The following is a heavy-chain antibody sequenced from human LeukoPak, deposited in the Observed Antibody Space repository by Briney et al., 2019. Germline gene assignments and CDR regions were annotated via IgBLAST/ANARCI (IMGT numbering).Heavy chain of an antibody. CDR3: ARERGYTYNFDY. D-gene: IGHD5-18*01. Sequence: PGGSLRLSCAASGFTFSSYNINWVRQAPGKGLEWVSSISSSSSYIYYADSVKGRFTISRDSAKNSLYLQMNSLRAEDTAVYYCARERGYTYNFDYWGQGTLVTVSS. V-gene: IGHV3-21*01. CDR1: GFTFSSYN. J-gene: IGHJ4*02. CDR2: ISSSSSYI.